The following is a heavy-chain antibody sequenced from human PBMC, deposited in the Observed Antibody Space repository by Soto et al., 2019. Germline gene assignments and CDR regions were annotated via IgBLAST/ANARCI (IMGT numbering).Heavy chain of an antibody. CDR1: GFTFSSYS. Sequence: PGGSLRLSCAASGFTFSSYSMNWVRQAPGKGLEWVSYISSSSSTIYYADSVKGRFTISRDNAKNSLYLQMNSLRAEDTAVYYCARGEGSSYDRLYNSSDPWGRGTLVTVSS. V-gene: IGHV3-48*01. CDR3: ARGEGSSYDRLYNSSDP. J-gene: IGHJ5*02. D-gene: IGHD6-13*01. CDR2: ISSSSSTI.